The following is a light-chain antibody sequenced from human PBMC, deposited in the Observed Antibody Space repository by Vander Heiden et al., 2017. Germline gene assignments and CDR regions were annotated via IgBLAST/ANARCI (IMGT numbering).Light chain of an antibody. Sequence: QPVLTQPPSASAPLGASATLPCTLSTGYSHHKLAWYQQRAGKGPRFVMRVGTGGIGGAKGDGIPDRFSVLGSGLDRYLTIKNSQEEDESDYHCGADHGSGSNFVVVFGGGTKLAVL. CDR1: TGYSHHK. V-gene: IGLV9-49*01. CDR3: GADHGSGSNFVVV. CDR2: VGTGGIGG. J-gene: IGLJ2*01.